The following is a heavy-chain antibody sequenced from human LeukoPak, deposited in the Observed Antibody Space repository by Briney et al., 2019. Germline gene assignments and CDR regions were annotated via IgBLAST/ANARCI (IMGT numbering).Heavy chain of an antibody. CDR1: GYSISSGYY. D-gene: IGHD2-2*01. V-gene: IGHV4-38-2*02. CDR2: IYHSGST. J-gene: IGHJ4*02. CDR3: ARDNPDLLLGYCSSTSCADY. Sequence: PSETLSLTCAVSGYSISSGYYWGWIRQPPGKGLEWIGSIYHSGSTYYNPSLKSRVTISVDTSKNQFSLKLSSVTAADTAVYYCARDNPDLLLGYCSSTSCADYWGQGTLVTVSS.